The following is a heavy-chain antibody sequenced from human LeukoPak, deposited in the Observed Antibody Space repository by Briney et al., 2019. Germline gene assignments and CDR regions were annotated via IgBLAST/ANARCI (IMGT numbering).Heavy chain of an antibody. D-gene: IGHD1-7*01. V-gene: IGHV3-30*18. Sequence: GGSLRLSCAASGFTFSSYGMHWVRQAPGKGLEWVAVISYDGSNKYYADSVKGRFTISRDNSKSTLYLQMNSLRAEDTAVYYCAKVITGTTLVVDYWGQGTLVTVSS. J-gene: IGHJ4*02. CDR3: AKVITGTTLVVDY. CDR2: ISYDGSNK. CDR1: GFTFSSYG.